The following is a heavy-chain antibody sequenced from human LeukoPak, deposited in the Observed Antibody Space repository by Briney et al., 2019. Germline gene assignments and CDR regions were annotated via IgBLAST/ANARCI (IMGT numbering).Heavy chain of an antibody. CDR2: IRGSGGGT. CDR1: GFTFNSYA. V-gene: IGHV3-23*01. CDR3: AIATAGTNYYFDY. J-gene: IGHJ4*02. Sequence: PGGSLRLSCAASGFTFNSYAMSWVRQAPGKGLEWVSAIRGSGGGTYYADSVKGRFTISRDDSKNTLYLQLNSLRAEDTAVYYCAIATAGTNYYFDYWGQGTLVTVSS. D-gene: IGHD6-13*01.